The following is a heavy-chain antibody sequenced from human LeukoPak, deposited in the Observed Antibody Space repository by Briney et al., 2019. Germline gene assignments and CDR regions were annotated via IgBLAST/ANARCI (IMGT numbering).Heavy chain of an antibody. J-gene: IGHJ4*02. V-gene: IGHV3-21*01. CDR2: ISSSSSYI. Sequence: PGGSLRLSCAASGFTFSSYEMNWVRQAPGKGLEWVSSISSSSSYIYYADSVKGRFTISRDNAKNSLYLQMNSLRAEDTAVYYCARDAEMATISLDYWGQGTLVTVSS. D-gene: IGHD5-24*01. CDR3: ARDAEMATISLDY. CDR1: GFTFSSYE.